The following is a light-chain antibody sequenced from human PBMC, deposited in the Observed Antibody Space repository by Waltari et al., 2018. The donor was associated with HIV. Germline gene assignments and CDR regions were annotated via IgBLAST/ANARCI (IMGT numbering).Light chain of an antibody. CDR1: SGHSSYA. Sequence: QLVLTQSPSASASLGASVKLTCTLSSGHSSYAIAWHQQQPEKGPRYLMKLNSDGSHSKGDGIPGRFSGSSSGAERYLTISSLQSEDEADYYCQTWGTGIWVFGGGTKLTVL. CDR3: QTWGTGIWV. J-gene: IGLJ3*02. V-gene: IGLV4-69*01. CDR2: LNSDGSH.